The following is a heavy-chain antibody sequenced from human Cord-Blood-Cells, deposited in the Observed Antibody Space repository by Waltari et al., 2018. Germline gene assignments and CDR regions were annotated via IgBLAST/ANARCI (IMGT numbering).Heavy chain of an antibody. Sequence: EVQLVESGGGLFQPGGSLRLSCAASGFTFSDHYMDWVRQAPGKGLEWVGRTRNKANSYTTEYAASVKGRFTISRDDSKNSLYLQMNSLKTEDTAVYYCVGTTRGYWGQGTLVTVSS. CDR1: GFTFSDHY. CDR3: VGTTRGY. V-gene: IGHV3-72*01. D-gene: IGHD1-26*01. J-gene: IGHJ4*02. CDR2: TRNKANSYTT.